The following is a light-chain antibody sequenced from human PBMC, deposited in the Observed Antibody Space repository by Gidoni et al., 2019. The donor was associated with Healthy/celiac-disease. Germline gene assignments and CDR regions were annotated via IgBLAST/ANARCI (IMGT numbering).Light chain of an antibody. V-gene: IGLV2-11*01. J-gene: IGLJ1*01. CDR2: DVS. CDR1: SSDVGGYNY. CDR3: CSYAGSYTYV. Sequence: QSALTQPRLVSGSPGQSVTISCTGTSSDVGGYNYVPWYQQHPGKAPKLMIYDVSKRPSGVPDRFSGSKSGNTASLTISGLQAEDEADYYCCSYAGSYTYVFGTGTKVTVL.